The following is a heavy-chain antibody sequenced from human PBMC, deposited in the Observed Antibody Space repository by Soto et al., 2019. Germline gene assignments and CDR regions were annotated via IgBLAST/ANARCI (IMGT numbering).Heavy chain of an antibody. CDR1: AGSIGSGFYY. J-gene: IGHJ6*03. Sequence: QVQLQESGPGLVKPSQTLSLTCTVSAGSIGSGFYYWSWIRQHPGKGLEWIGYIYSRGNTYYNPYLKGRVIISLDTSDNQFSLALSSVTAADTAVYYCARGTYYFYMDVWGKGTTVTVSS. CDR3: ARGTYYFYMDV. CDR2: IYSRGNT. V-gene: IGHV4-31*03.